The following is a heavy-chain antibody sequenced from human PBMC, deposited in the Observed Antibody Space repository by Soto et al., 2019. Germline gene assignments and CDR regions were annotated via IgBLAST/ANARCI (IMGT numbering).Heavy chain of an antibody. V-gene: IGHV1-18*04. D-gene: IGHD2-15*01. CDR2: ISAYNGNT. J-gene: IGHJ4*02. CDR1: GYTFTSYG. CDR3: ARDYRCSGGSCYSRHFDY. Sequence: QVQLVQSGAEVKKPGASVKVSCKASGYTFTSYGISWARQAPGQGLEWMGWISAYNGNTNYAQKLQGRVTMTTDTSTSTGYMELRSLRSDDTAVYYCARDYRCSGGSCYSRHFDYWGQGTLVTVSS.